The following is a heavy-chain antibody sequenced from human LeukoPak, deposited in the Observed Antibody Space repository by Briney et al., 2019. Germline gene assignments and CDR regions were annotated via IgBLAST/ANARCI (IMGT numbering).Heavy chain of an antibody. CDR2: IYSGGST. Sequence: GGSLRLSCAPSGFTVSSNYMSWVRQAPGKGLEWVSSIYSGGSTNYADSVRGRFTISRDNSKNTLYLQMNSLRVEDTAVYYCARPGAPDAFDIWGRGTMVTVSS. D-gene: IGHD1-26*01. J-gene: IGHJ3*02. V-gene: IGHV3-53*01. CDR1: GFTVSSNY. CDR3: ARPGAPDAFDI.